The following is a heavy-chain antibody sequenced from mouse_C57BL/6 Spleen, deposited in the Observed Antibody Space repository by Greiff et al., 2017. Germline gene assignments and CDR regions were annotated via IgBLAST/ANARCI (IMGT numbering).Heavy chain of an antibody. CDR3: ARGVVATRYYAMDY. CDR1: GYTFTSSW. J-gene: IGHJ4*01. D-gene: IGHD1-1*01. V-gene: IGHV1-59*01. CDR2: IDPSDSYT. Sequence: VQLQQPGAELVRPGTSVKLSCKASGYTFTSSWMHWVKQRPGQGLEWLGVIDPSDSYTNYNQKFKGKATLTVDTSSSTAYMQLSSLTSEDSAVYYCARGVVATRYYAMDYWGQGTSVTVSS.